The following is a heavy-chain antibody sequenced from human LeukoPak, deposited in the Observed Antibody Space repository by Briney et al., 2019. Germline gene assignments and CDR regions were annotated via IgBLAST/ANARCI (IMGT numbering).Heavy chain of an antibody. J-gene: IGHJ4*02. Sequence: GGSLRLSCAASGFTFSSYGMHWVRQAPGKGLELVAVIWYDGSNKYYADSVKGRFTISRDNSKNTLYLQMNSLRAEDTAVYYCARDRSGYGSVYDYWGQGTLVTVSS. V-gene: IGHV3-33*01. CDR3: ARDRSGYGSVYDY. D-gene: IGHD3-10*01. CDR2: IWYDGSNK. CDR1: GFTFSSYG.